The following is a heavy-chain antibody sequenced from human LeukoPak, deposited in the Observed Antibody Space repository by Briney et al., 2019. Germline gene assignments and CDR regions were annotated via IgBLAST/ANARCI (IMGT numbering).Heavy chain of an antibody. D-gene: IGHD4-11*01. CDR2: IIPIFGTA. V-gene: IGHV1-69*01. Sequence: SVKVSCKASGGTFSSYAISWVGQAPGQGLEWMGGIIPIFGTANYAQKFQGRVTITADESTSTAYMELSSLRSEDTAVYYCARDDSVTRNWFDPWGQGTLVTVSS. J-gene: IGHJ5*02. CDR1: GGTFSSYA. CDR3: ARDDSVTRNWFDP.